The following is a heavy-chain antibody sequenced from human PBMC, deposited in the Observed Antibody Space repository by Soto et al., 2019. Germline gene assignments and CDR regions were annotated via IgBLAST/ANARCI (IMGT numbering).Heavy chain of an antibody. CDR2: IPESGSNT. J-gene: IGHJ4*02. D-gene: IGHD3-22*01. CDR3: ARDLIPFYDSSGYSPFDY. CDR1: GVSVCSYA. Sequence: GWSLELSSAASGVSVCSYAMAWVRQTTGKGLEWVSSIPESGSNTYYADSVKGRFTISRDNAKNSLYLQMNSLRAEDTAVYYCARDLIPFYDSSGYSPFDYWGQGTLVTVSS. V-gene: IGHV3-21*01.